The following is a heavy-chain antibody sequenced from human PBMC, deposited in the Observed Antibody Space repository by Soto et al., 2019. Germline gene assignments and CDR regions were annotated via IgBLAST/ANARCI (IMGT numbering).Heavy chain of an antibody. J-gene: IGHJ5*02. Sequence: ASVKVSCKASGGTFSSYAISWVRQAPGQGLEWMGGIIPIFGTANYAQKFQGRVTITADESTSTAYMELSSLRSEDTAVYYCARRSPQYIAAAGTAPWGQETWATVPS. CDR3: ARRSPQYIAAAGTAP. CDR1: GGTFSSYA. CDR2: IIPIFGTA. V-gene: IGHV1-69*13. D-gene: IGHD6-13*01.